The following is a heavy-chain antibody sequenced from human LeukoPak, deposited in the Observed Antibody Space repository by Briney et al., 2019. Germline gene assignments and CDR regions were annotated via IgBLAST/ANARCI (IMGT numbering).Heavy chain of an antibody. CDR1: VGSLSREY. J-gene: IGHJ4*02. CDR2: IYYSGNT. Sequence: SETLSLTCAVSVGSLSREYWRGIRQPPGKGLEWIGYIYYSGNTNYNPSLQSRVTISVGTSKKQFSLRLSSVTAADTAVYYCARVKTSGYSSSLDYWGQGTLVTVSS. V-gene: IGHV4-59*01. CDR3: ARVKTSGYSSSLDY. D-gene: IGHD6-13*01.